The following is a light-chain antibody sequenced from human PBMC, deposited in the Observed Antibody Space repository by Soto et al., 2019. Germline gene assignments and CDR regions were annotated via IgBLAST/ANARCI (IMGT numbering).Light chain of an antibody. CDR2: SAS. J-gene: IGKJ1*01. Sequence: EIVLTQSPGTLSLSPGERATLSCRASQSVSSTYLAWYQQKPGQAPRLLIYSASRRATGIPDRFTGSGSGTDFTLIISRLEPEDFAMYYCQQYGRSPRTFGQGTKVDIK. CDR1: QSVSSTY. V-gene: IGKV3-20*01. CDR3: QQYGRSPRT.